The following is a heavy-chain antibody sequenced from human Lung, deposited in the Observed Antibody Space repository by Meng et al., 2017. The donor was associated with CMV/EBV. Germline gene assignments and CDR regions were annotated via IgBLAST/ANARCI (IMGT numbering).Heavy chain of an antibody. CDR1: GCSISSYY. CDR2: INYSGST. J-gene: IGHJ5*02. CDR3: ASFRSGTPGRFDP. D-gene: IGHD1-1*01. V-gene: IGHV4-59*01. Sequence: ETLSLTXTVSGCSISSYYWSWIRQPPGKGLEWIGYINYSGSTNYNPSLKSRVTISVDTSKNQFSLRLSPVTAADTAVYYYASFRSGTPGRFDPWGQGTLVTFSS.